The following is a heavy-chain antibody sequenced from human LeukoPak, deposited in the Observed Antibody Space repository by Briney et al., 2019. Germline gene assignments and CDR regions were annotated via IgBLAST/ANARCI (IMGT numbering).Heavy chain of an antibody. D-gene: IGHD2-15*01. CDR2: MNPNSGNT. Sequence: ASVKVSCKASGYTFTSYDINWVRQATGQGLEWMGWMNPNSGNTGYAQKFQGRVTITRNTSISTAYMELSSLRSEDTAVYYCARGRVVVAANWFDPWGQGTLVTVSS. CDR1: GYTFTSYD. V-gene: IGHV1-8*03. J-gene: IGHJ5*02. CDR3: ARGRVVVAANWFDP.